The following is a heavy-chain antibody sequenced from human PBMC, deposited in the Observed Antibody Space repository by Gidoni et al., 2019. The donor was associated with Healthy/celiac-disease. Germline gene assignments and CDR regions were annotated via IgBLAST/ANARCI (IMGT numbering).Heavy chain of an antibody. CDR2: IYYSGIP. CDR1: GGSLSSYY. Sequence: QVQLQESGPGLVKPSETLSLTCTVAGGSLSSYYWSWIRQPPGKGLAWIGYIYYSGIPNYNPSLKSRVTISVDTSKNQFSLKLSSVTAADTAVYYCAGRALADDFDYWGQGTLVTVSS. CDR3: AGRALADDFDY. V-gene: IGHV4-59*01. D-gene: IGHD6-19*01. J-gene: IGHJ4*02.